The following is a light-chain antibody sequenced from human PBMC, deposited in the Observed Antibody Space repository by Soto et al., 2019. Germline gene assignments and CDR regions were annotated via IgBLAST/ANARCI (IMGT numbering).Light chain of an antibody. V-gene: IGKV3-20*01. Sequence: EIVLTQSPGTLSLSPGERATLSCRASQSVSSNYLAWYQQKPGQAPRLLVFGASSRATGIPDRFRGSGSGTDFTLTISRLEPEDFAVYYCQQYGSSPVTFGQGTRLEIK. CDR1: QSVSSNY. CDR3: QQYGSSPVT. J-gene: IGKJ5*01. CDR2: GAS.